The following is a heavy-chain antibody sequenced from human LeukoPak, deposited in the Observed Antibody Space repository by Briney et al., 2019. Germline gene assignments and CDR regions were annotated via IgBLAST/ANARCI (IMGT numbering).Heavy chain of an antibody. D-gene: IGHD1-1*01. J-gene: IGHJ3*01. V-gene: IGHV4-4*07. CDR1: GGSITTYY. CDR3: AVGRPRNTSRLDDGYDF. Sequence: SETLSLTCTVSGGSITTYYWSWIRQPAGKGLEWIGRVSTSGRTNYNPSLKSRLTMSADTSKKQFSLILNSVTAADTAVYYCAVGRPRNTSRLDDGYDFWGQGTMVTVSS. CDR2: VSTSGRT.